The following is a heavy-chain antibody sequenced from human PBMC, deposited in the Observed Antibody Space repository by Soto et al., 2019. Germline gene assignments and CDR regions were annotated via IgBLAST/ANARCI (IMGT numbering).Heavy chain of an antibody. Sequence: GSLRLSCAASGFTFSSYWMSWVRQAPGKGLEWVANIKQDGSEKYYVDSVKGRFTISRDNAKNSLYLQMNSLRAEDTAVYYCAREGGTYYDIFTGATYYYYYGMDVWGQRTTVTV. D-gene: IGHD3-9*01. CDR2: IKQDGSEK. CDR3: AREGGTYYDIFTGATYYYYYGMDV. J-gene: IGHJ6*02. CDR1: GFTFSSYW. V-gene: IGHV3-7*05.